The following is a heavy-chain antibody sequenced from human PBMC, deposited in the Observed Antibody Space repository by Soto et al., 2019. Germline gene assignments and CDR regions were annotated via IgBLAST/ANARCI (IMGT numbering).Heavy chain of an antibody. J-gene: IGHJ6*02. CDR3: ARQVREEWLPYYYYYGMDV. CDR1: GGSISSSSYY. D-gene: IGHD3-3*01. CDR2: IYYSGST. V-gene: IGHV4-39*01. Sequence: PSETLSLTCTVSGGSISSSSYYWGWIRQPPGKGLEWIGSIYYSGSTYYNPSLKSRVTISVDTSKNQFSLKLSSVTAADTAVYYCARQVREEWLPYYYYYGMDVWGQGTMVTVSS.